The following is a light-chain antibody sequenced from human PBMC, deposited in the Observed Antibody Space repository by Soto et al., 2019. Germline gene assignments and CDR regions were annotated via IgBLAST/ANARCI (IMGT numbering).Light chain of an antibody. CDR3: QQYHSYPAS. CDR1: QGISSF. J-gene: IGKJ1*01. V-gene: IGKV1-16*01. Sequence: DIQMTQSPSSLSASVGDRVTITCRASQGISSFLAWFQQKPGKAPKSLIYDAYTLQSGVSSRFSGSGSDTHFTLTISSLQPEDFATYYCQQYHSYPASFGQGTKVEIK. CDR2: DAY.